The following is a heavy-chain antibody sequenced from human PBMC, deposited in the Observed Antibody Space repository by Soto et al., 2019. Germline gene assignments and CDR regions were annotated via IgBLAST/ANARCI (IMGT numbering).Heavy chain of an antibody. CDR3: ARDVGAPSGFDY. D-gene: IGHD4-17*01. V-gene: IGHV4-59*01. J-gene: IGHJ4*02. Sequence: LSLTCTVSGGSISSYYWSWIRQPPGKGLEWIGYIYYSGSTNYNPSLKSRVTISVDTSKNQFSLKLSSVTAADTAVYYCARDVGAPSGFDYWGQGTLVTVSS. CDR2: IYYSGST. CDR1: GGSISSYY.